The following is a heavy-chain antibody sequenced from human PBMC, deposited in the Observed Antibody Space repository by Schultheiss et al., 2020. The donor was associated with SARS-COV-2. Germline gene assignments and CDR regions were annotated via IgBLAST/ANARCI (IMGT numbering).Heavy chain of an antibody. V-gene: IGHV4-59*12. J-gene: IGHJ4*02. CDR1: GGSISTYY. CDR3: ARSSIVGATYFDY. CDR2: INYGGIT. D-gene: IGHD1-26*01. Sequence: SETLSLTCTVSGGSISTYYWSWIRQPPGKGLEWIGYINYGGITNYNPSLKSRVTMSVDTSKNQFSLKLSSVTAADTAVYYCARSSIVGATYFDYWGQGTLVTVSS.